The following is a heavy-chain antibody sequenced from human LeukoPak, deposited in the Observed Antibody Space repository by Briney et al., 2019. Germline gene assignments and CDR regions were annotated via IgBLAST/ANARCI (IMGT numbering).Heavy chain of an antibody. V-gene: IGHV3-30*18. Sequence: PGGSLRLSCAASGFTFSSYGMHWVRQAPGKGLEWVAVISYDGSNKYYADSVKGRFTISRDNSKNTLYLQMNSLRAEDTAVYYCAKSLYDSTGYPFFFDYWGQGTLVTVSS. J-gene: IGHJ4*02. CDR3: AKSLYDSTGYPFFFDY. CDR2: ISYDGSNK. CDR1: GFTFSSYG. D-gene: IGHD3-22*01.